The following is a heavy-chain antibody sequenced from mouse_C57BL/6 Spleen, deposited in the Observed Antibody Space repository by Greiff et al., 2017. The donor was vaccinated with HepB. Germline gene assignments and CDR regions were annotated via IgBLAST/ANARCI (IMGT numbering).Heavy chain of an antibody. CDR3: TRDSNYAYCDY. CDR2: IDPETGGT. D-gene: IGHD2-5*01. CDR1: GYTFTDYE. Sequence: VQLQQSGAELVRPGASVTLSCKASGYTFTDYEMHWVKQTPVHGLEWIGAIDPETGGTAYNQKFKGKAILTADKSSSTAYMELRSLTSEDSAVYYCTRDSNYAYCDYWGQGTTLTVSS. V-gene: IGHV1-15*01. J-gene: IGHJ2*01.